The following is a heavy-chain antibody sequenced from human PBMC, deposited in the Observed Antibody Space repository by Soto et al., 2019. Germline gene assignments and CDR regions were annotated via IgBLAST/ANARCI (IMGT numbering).Heavy chain of an antibody. D-gene: IGHD6-19*01. CDR2: IWYDGSNK. V-gene: IGHV3-33*01. J-gene: IGHJ6*02. Sequence: QVPLVESGGGVVQPGRSLRLSCAASGFTFSSYGMHWVRQAPGKGLEWVAVIWYDGSNKYYADSVKGRFTISRDNSKNTLYLQMNSLRAEDTAVYYCARDARYSSGWYKMYGMDVWGQGTTVTVSS. CDR3: ARDARYSSGWYKMYGMDV. CDR1: GFTFSSYG.